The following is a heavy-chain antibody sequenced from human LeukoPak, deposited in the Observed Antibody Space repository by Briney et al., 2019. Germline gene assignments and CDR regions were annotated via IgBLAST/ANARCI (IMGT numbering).Heavy chain of an antibody. CDR1: GGSISSYY. Sequence: SETLSLTCTVSGGSISSYYWSWVRQPPGKGLEWIGYIYYSGSTNYNPSLKSRVTISVDTSKNQFSLKLSSVTAADTAVYYCARGRTTPYYFDYWGQGTLVTVSS. CDR3: ARGRTTPYYFDY. CDR2: IYYSGST. J-gene: IGHJ4*02. V-gene: IGHV4-59*01. D-gene: IGHD4-17*01.